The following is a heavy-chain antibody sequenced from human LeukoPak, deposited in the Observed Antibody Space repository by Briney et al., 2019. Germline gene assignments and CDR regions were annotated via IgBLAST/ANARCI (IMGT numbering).Heavy chain of an antibody. D-gene: IGHD6-6*01. CDR3: ANSIAARRESDLPDRHYYYYYYMDV. CDR2: IYYSGST. CDR1: GGSISSYY. J-gene: IGHJ6*03. V-gene: IGHV4-59*12. Sequence: SETLSLTCTVSGGSISSYYWSWIRQPPGKGLEWIGYIYYSGSTNYNPSLKSRVTISVDTSKNQFSLKLSSVTAADTAVYYCANSIAARRESDLPDRHYYYYYYMDVWGKGTTVTVSS.